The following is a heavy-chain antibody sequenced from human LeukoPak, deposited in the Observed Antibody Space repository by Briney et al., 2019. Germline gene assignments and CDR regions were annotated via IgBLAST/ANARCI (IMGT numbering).Heavy chain of an antibody. V-gene: IGHV4-38-2*02. CDR2: IYHSGTT. CDR1: GYSISSGYY. J-gene: IGHJ4*02. D-gene: IGHD3-10*01. CDR3: ARDRITIVRGDQYYFYY. Sequence: SETLSLTCTVSGYSISSGYYWGWARQPPGKGLEWIGSIYHSGTTYYNTSLKSRVTVSVDTSKNQFSLRLTSVTAADTAVYYCARDRITIVRGDQYYFYYWGQGTLGTGSS.